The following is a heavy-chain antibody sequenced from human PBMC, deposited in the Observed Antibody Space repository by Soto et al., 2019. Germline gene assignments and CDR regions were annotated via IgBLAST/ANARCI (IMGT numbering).Heavy chain of an antibody. CDR1: GYTFTSYG. CDR2: ISAYNGNT. V-gene: IGHV1-18*01. Sequence: ALVRVSCKXSGYTFTSYGISWVRQAPGQGLEWMGWISAYNGNTNYAQKLQGRVTMTTDTSTSTAYMELRSLRSDDTAVYYCARVPMRGYGDYVHYYYYYGMDVWGQGTTVTVSS. CDR3: ARVPMRGYGDYVHYYYYYGMDV. J-gene: IGHJ6*02. D-gene: IGHD4-17*01.